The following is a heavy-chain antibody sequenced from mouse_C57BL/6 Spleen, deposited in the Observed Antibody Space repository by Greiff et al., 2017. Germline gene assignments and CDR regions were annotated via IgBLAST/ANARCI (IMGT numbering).Heavy chain of an antibody. CDR3: ASANWEVGFGY. CDR2: IDPSDSYT. J-gene: IGHJ2*01. V-gene: IGHV1-69*01. D-gene: IGHD4-1*01. Sequence: VQLQQSGAELVMPGASVKLSCKASGYTFTSYWMHWVKQRPGQGLEWIGEIDPSDSYTNYNQKFKGKSTLTVDKSSSTAYMQLSSLTSEDSAVYYCASANWEVGFGYWGQGTTLSVSS. CDR1: GYTFTSYW.